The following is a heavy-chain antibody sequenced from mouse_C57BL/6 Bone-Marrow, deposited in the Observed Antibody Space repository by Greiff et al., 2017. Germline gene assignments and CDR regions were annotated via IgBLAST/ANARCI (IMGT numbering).Heavy chain of an antibody. CDR2: ISNGGGST. CDR3: ARHDYYGSSYNYAMDY. Sequence: EVQRVESGGGLVQPGGSLKLSCAASGFTFSDYYMYWVRQTPEKRLEWVAYISNGGGSTYYPDTVKGRFTISRDNAKNTLYLQMSRLKSEDTAMYYCARHDYYGSSYNYAMDYWGQGTSVTVSS. CDR1: GFTFSDYY. D-gene: IGHD1-1*01. J-gene: IGHJ4*01. V-gene: IGHV5-12*01.